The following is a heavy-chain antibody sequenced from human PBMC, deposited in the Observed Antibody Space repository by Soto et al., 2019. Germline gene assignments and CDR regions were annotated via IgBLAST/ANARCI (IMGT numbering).Heavy chain of an antibody. CDR2: VLYDGRNK. Sequence: ESGGGVVQPGRSLRLSCAASGFTFSSYGMHWVRQAPGKGLEWVAVVLYDGRNKYYADSVKGRFTISSDNSKNTVYLQMNSLRAEDTAVYYCAKAGYYDSSGYYELDYWGQGTLVTVSS. J-gene: IGHJ4*02. D-gene: IGHD3-22*01. CDR3: AKAGYYDSSGYYELDY. CDR1: GFTFSSYG. V-gene: IGHV3-30*18.